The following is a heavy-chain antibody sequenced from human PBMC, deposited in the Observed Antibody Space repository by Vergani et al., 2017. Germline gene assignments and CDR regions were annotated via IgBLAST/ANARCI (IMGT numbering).Heavy chain of an antibody. CDR1: GYTLTELS. J-gene: IGHJ4*02. Sequence: QVQLVQSGAEVKKPGASVKVSCKVSGYTLTELSMNWVRQAPGKGLEWMGGFDPEDGETIYAQKFQGRVTMTEDTPTDTAYMGLSSLRSEDTAVYYCATPIMITFGGVIVIEGCLSNWGQGTLVTVSS. CDR3: ATPIMITFGGVIVIEGCLSN. V-gene: IGHV1-24*01. CDR2: FDPEDGET. D-gene: IGHD3-16*02.